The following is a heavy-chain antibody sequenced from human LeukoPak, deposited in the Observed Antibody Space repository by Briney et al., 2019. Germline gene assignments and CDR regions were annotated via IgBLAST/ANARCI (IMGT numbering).Heavy chain of an antibody. CDR2: IYSGGST. V-gene: IGHV3-66*01. CDR1: GFTFSSYW. Sequence: GGSLRLSCAASGFTFSSYWMSWVRQAPGKGLEWVSVIYSGGSTYYADSVKGRFTISRDNSKNTLYLQMNSLRAEDTAVYYCARGGGYCSSTSCQGYFDYWGQGTLVTVSS. J-gene: IGHJ4*02. D-gene: IGHD2-2*01. CDR3: ARGGGYCSSTSCQGYFDY.